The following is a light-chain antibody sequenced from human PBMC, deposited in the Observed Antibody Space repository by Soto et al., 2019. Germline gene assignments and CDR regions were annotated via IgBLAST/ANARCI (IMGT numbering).Light chain of an antibody. CDR1: ISDVGAYNF. CDR3: CSYAGPYTFDV. J-gene: IGLJ1*01. CDR2: DVN. Sequence: QSVLTHPRSVSGSPGQSVTISCTGTISDVGAYNFVSWYQQQPGKAPSHMIFDVNQRPSGVPNRFSATKPGNPASLTISGLQAEDEADYYCCSYAGPYTFDVFGTGTKVTVL. V-gene: IGLV2-11*01.